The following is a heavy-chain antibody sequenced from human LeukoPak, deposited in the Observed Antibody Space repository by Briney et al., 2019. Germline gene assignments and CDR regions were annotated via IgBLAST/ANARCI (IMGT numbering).Heavy chain of an antibody. CDR3: ARDLGSSWHPGGLFDY. V-gene: IGHV3-21*01. CDR2: ISSSSSYI. Sequence: GGSLRLSCAASGFTFSSYSMNWVRQAPGKGLEWVSSISSSSSYIYYADSVKGRFTISRDNSKNTLYLQMNSLRAEDTAVYYCARDLGSSWHPGGLFDYWGQGTLVTVSS. CDR1: GFTFSSYS. J-gene: IGHJ4*02. D-gene: IGHD6-13*01.